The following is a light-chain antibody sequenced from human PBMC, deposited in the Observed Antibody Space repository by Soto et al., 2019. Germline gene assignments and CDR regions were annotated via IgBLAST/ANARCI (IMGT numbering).Light chain of an antibody. Sequence: EIVLTQSPGTLSLSPGERVTLSCRVSQSISSAYLAWYQQKPGRSPRLLLYGAFHRASGIPDRFSGTGSGTDFTLTISRLEPEDFAVYYCQHYGGSSLFGQGTKLEIK. V-gene: IGKV3-20*01. CDR2: GAF. J-gene: IGKJ2*01. CDR3: QHYGGSSL. CDR1: QSISSAY.